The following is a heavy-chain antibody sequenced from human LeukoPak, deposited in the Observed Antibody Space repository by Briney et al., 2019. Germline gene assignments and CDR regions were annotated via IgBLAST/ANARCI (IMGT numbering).Heavy chain of an antibody. V-gene: IGHV3-30*02. D-gene: IGHD3-10*01. CDR3: AKDVRHYYGSGRIYYMDV. J-gene: IGHJ6*03. CDR1: GFTFSSYG. Sequence: GGSLRLSCAASGFTFSSYGTHWVRQAPGKGLEWVAFIRYDGSNKYYADSVKGRFTISRDNSKNTLYLQMNSLRAEDTAVYYCAKDVRHYYGSGRIYYMDVWGKGTTVTISS. CDR2: IRYDGSNK.